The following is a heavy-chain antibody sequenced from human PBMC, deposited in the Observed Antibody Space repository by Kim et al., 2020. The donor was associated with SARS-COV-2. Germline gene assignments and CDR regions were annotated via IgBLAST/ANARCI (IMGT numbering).Heavy chain of an antibody. J-gene: IGHJ6*02. CDR2: IYWDDDK. CDR1: GFSLSTSGVG. V-gene: IGHV2-5*02. CDR3: AHRPPPGSGHYYGMDV. D-gene: IGHD2-15*01. Sequence: SGPTLVNPTQTLTLTCTFSGFSLSTSGVGVGWIRQPPGKALEWLALIYWDDDKRYSPSLKSRLTITKDTSKNQVVLTITNMDPGDTATYYCAHRPPPGSGHYYGMDVWGQGTTVTVSS.